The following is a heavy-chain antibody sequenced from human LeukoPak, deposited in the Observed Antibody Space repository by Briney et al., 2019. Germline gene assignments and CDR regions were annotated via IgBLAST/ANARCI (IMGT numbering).Heavy chain of an antibody. V-gene: IGHV3-30-3*01. D-gene: IGHD4-17*01. CDR2: ISYDGSNK. Sequence: GALLLSCAASGVTFSSYAMHWGRQAPGKGLEWVAVISYDGSNKYYADSVKGRFTISRDNSKNTLYLQMNSLRAEDTAVYYCAILGDYDFDYWGQGTLVTVSS. CDR3: AILGDYDFDY. J-gene: IGHJ4*02. CDR1: GVTFSSYA.